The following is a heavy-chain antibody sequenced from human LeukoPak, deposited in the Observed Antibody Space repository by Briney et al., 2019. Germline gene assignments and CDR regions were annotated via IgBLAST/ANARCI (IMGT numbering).Heavy chain of an antibody. CDR1: GFTFSSYA. CDR2: ISYDGSNK. D-gene: IGHD5-18*01. J-gene: IGHJ4*02. CDR3: ARDLHNSYGFDY. Sequence: GGSLRLSCSASGFTFSSYAMHWVRQAPGKGLEGVAVISYDGSNKYYADSVKGRFTISRDNSKNTLYLQMNSLRAEDTAVYYCARDLHNSYGFDYWGQGTLVTVSS. V-gene: IGHV3-30-3*01.